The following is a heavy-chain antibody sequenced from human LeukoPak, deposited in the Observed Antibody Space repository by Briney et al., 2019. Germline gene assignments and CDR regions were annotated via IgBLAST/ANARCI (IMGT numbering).Heavy chain of an antibody. CDR3: ARDPYYYGSGSPYGFDY. CDR2: INPSGGST. V-gene: IGHV1-46*01. D-gene: IGHD3-10*01. CDR1: GYAFTTYF. J-gene: IGHJ4*02. Sequence: ASVKVSCKASGYAFTTYFVHWVRQAPGQGLEWMGMINPSGGSTTYAQKFQGRVTMTRDTSTSTVYMELSSLRSEDTAVYYCARDPYYYGSGSPYGFDYWGQGTLVTVSS.